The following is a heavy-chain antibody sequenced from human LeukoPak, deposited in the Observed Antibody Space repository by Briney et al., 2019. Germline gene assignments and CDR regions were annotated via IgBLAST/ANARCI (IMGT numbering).Heavy chain of an antibody. Sequence: PGGSLRLSCEASGFTFSAYAMTWVRQAPGKGLGWVSSVGSDNKPHYSESVKGRFAISRDNSKSMLFLQLNSLRAEDTALYYCARDLRYYVAMDVWGQGTTVTVSS. CDR1: GFTFSAYA. CDR2: VGSDNKP. D-gene: IGHD3-10*02. J-gene: IGHJ6*02. V-gene: IGHV3-23*01. CDR3: ARDLRYYVAMDV.